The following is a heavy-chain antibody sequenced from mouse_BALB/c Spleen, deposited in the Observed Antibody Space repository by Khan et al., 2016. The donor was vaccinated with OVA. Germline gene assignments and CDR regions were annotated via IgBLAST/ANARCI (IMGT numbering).Heavy chain of an antibody. J-gene: IGHJ3*01. V-gene: IGHV5-17*02. Sequence: EVQGVESGGGLVQPVGSRKLACAASGFTFSSFGMHWVRQAPEKGLEWVAYISSDSINLHYADTVKGRFTISRDNPRNTLFLQMTSLRSEDTAMYYCARGNWAWFAYWGQGTLVTVSA. CDR1: GFTFSSFG. CDR2: ISSDSINL. D-gene: IGHD4-1*01. CDR3: ARGNWAWFAY.